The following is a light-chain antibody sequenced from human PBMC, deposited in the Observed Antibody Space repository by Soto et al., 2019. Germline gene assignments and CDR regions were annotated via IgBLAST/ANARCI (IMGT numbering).Light chain of an antibody. J-gene: IGKJ2*01. CDR1: QGISSY. V-gene: IGKV1-9*01. CDR2: AAS. CDR3: QQLNSYRYT. Sequence: DIQLTQSPSFLSASVGDRVTITCRASQGISSYLAWYQQKPGKAPKLLIYAASTLQSGVPSRFSGSGSGTEFTLTISSLLPEDFATYYCQQLNSYRYTFGQGTKLEIK.